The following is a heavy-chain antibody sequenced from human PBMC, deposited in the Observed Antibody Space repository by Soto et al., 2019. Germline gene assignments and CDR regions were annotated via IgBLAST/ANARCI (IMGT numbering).Heavy chain of an antibody. CDR3: ARKPPGGAFDI. CDR1: GYSISSSNW. D-gene: IGHD1-26*01. J-gene: IGHJ3*02. V-gene: IGHV4-28*01. Sequence: SETLSLTCAVSGYSISSSNWWGWIRQPPGKGLEWIGYIYYSGSTYYNPSFKSRVTMSVDTSKNQFSLKLSSVTAVDTAVYYCARKPPGGAFDIWGQGTMVTVSS. CDR2: IYYSGST.